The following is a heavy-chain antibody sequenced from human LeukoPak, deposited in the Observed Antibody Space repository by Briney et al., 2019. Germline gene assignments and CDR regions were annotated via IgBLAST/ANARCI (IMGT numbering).Heavy chain of an antibody. CDR1: GGSISSYY. CDR2: IYYSGST. V-gene: IGHV4-59*01. D-gene: IGHD2-8*01. J-gene: IGHJ6*04. CDR3: ARGRCTKGVGPNIYYYSGRDF. Sequence: SETLSLTCTVSGGSISSYYWSWIRQPPGKGLEWIGYIYYSGSTNYNPSLKSRVTISVDTSKNQFSLKLSSVTAADTAVYYCARGRCTKGVGPNIYYYSGRDFWGKGPTFPVSS.